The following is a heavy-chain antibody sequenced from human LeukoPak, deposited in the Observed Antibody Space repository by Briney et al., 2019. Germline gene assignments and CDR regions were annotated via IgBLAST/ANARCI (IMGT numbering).Heavy chain of an antibody. V-gene: IGHV4-31*03. J-gene: IGHJ6*03. CDR3: ARDFPRSGTHYYYYYMDV. Sequence: MASQTLSLTCTVSGGSISSGGYYWSWIRQHPGKGLEWIGYIYYSGSTYYNPSLKSRVTISVDTSKNQFSLKLSSVTAADTAVYYCARDFPRSGTHYYYYYMDVWGKGTTVTASS. D-gene: IGHD1-26*01. CDR1: GGSISSGGYY. CDR2: IYYSGST.